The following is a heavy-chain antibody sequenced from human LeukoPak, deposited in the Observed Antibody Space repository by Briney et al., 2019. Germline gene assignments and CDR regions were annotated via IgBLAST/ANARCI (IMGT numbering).Heavy chain of an antibody. CDR3: ARDPGSGNDY. Sequence: SVKVSCKASEGIFSSYAISWVRQAPGQGLEWMGRIIPILGIANYAQKFQGRVTITADKTTSTAYMELSSLRSEDTAVYYCARDPGSGNDYWGQGTLVTVSS. V-gene: IGHV1-69*04. CDR2: IIPILGIA. D-gene: IGHD3-10*01. CDR1: EGIFSSYA. J-gene: IGHJ4*02.